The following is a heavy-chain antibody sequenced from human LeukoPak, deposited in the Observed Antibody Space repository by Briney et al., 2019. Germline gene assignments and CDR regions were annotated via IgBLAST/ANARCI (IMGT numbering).Heavy chain of an antibody. V-gene: IGHV4-31*03. CDR3: ARVSDGAFDY. D-gene: IGHD5-24*01. CDR1: GGSINSGGYY. J-gene: IGHJ4*02. CDR2: IYYSGST. Sequence: SQTLSLTCTVSGGSINSGGYYWSWIRQHPGKGLEWIGYIYYSGSTYYNPSLKSRVTISVDTSKNQFSLKLSSVTAADTAVYYCARVSDGAFDYWGQGTLVTVSS.